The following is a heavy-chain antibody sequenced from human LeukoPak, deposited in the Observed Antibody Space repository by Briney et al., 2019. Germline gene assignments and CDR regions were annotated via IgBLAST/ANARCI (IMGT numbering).Heavy chain of an antibody. J-gene: IGHJ4*02. CDR2: IIPIFGTA. D-gene: IGHD3-10*01. CDR1: GGTFSSYA. V-gene: IGHV1-69*05. CDR3: ARGVGDRSPFGY. Sequence: SVKVSCKASGGTFSSYAISWVRQAPGQGLEWMGGIIPIFGTANYAQKFQGRVTITTDESTSTAYMELSSLRSEDTAVYYCARGVGDRSPFGYWGQGTLVTVSS.